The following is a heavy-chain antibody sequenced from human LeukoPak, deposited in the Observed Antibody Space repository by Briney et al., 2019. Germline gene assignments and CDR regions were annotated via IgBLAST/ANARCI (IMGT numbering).Heavy chain of an antibody. CDR1: GFTFSSYA. J-gene: IGHJ4*02. CDR2: ISGSGGST. D-gene: IGHD6-19*01. Sequence: PGGSLRLSCAAPGFTFSSYAMSWVRQAPGKGLEWVSAISGSGGSTYYADSVKGRFTISRDNSKNTLYLQMNSLRAEDTAVYYCAKDSSDYTHLDYWGQGTLVTVSS. V-gene: IGHV3-23*01. CDR3: AKDSSDYTHLDY.